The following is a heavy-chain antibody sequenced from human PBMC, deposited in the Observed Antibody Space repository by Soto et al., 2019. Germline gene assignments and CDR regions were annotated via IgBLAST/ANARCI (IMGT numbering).Heavy chain of an antibody. CDR1: GGSFSGYY. Sequence: PSETLSLTCAVYGGSFSGYYWSWIRQPPGKGLEWIGEINHSGSTNYNPSLKSRVTISVDTSKNQFSLKLSSVTAADTAVYYCARVNYDFWSGYYTDYWGQGTLVTV. CDR3: ARVNYDFWSGYYTDY. CDR2: INHSGST. V-gene: IGHV4-34*01. J-gene: IGHJ4*02. D-gene: IGHD3-3*01.